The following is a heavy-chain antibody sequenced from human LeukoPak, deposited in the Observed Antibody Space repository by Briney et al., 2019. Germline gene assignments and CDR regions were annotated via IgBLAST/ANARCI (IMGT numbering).Heavy chain of an antibody. CDR1: SGSVNSYY. J-gene: IGHJ4*02. CDR3: ARGLSYDFWSGYSTIFDY. CDR2: IYYSGST. D-gene: IGHD3-3*01. Sequence: SETLSLTCTVSSGSVNSYYWSWIRQPPGKGLEWIGYIYYSGSTYYNPSLKSRVTISVDTSKNQFSLKLSSVTAADTAVYYCARGLSYDFWSGYSTIFDYWGQGTLVTVSS. V-gene: IGHV4-59*02.